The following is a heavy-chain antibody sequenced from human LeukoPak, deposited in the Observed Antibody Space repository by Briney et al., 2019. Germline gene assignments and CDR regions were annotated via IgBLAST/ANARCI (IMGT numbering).Heavy chain of an antibody. CDR1: GGSISSYY. CDR3: AMTTVTTWDYYYYMDV. Sequence: SETLSLTCTVSGGSISSYYWSWIRQPPGKGLEWIGYIYYSGSTNYNPSLKSRVTISVDTSKNQFSLKLSSVTAVDTAVYYCAMTTVTTWDYYYYMDVWGKGTTVTVSS. CDR2: IYYSGST. D-gene: IGHD4-17*01. J-gene: IGHJ6*03. V-gene: IGHV4-59*01.